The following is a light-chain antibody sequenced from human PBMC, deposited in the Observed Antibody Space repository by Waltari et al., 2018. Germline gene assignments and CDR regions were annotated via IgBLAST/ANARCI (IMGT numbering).Light chain of an antibody. CDR1: SSDVGGYNY. J-gene: IGLJ2*01. Sequence: QSALTQPASVSGSLGQSITISCTGTSSDVGGYNYVSWYQQHPGKAPKLMIYEVTNRPSGVSNHFSGSKSGNTASLTISGLQAEDEADYYCKSYTSSSTLLFGGGTKLTVL. CDR2: EVT. CDR3: KSYTSSSTLL. V-gene: IGLV2-14*01.